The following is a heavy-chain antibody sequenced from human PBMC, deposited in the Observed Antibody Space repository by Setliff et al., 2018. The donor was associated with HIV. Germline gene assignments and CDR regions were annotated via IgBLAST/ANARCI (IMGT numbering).Heavy chain of an antibody. CDR1: GGSINSGSYY. CDR2: MFYGGRS. CDR3: ARYRSKLDWFDP. Sequence: SETLSLTCTVSGGSINSGSYYWVWIRQPPEKGLEWIGTMFYGGRSYYGPSLKSRVTISVDTSKTQFSLKLRSVAASDTAIYYCARYRSKLDWFDPWGQGTLVTVSS. D-gene: IGHD1-26*01. J-gene: IGHJ5*02. V-gene: IGHV4-39*01.